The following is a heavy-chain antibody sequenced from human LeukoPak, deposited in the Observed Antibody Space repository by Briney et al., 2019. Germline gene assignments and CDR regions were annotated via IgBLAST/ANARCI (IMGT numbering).Heavy chain of an antibody. Sequence: GASVKGSCKASGYTFTGYYMHWVRQAPGQGLEWMGWINPNSGGTNYAQKFQGRVTMTRDTSISTAYMELSRLRSDDTAVYYCARDPQYYYDSSGYYPYYFDYWGQGTLVTVSS. D-gene: IGHD3-22*01. CDR2: INPNSGGT. CDR1: GYTFTGYY. CDR3: ARDPQYYYDSSGYYPYYFDY. J-gene: IGHJ4*02. V-gene: IGHV1-2*02.